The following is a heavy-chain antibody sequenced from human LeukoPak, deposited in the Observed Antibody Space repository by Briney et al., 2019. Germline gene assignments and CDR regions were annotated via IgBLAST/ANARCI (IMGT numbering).Heavy chain of an antibody. CDR2: LYSSGST. CDR1: GGSISGYY. D-gene: IGHD2-2*01. V-gene: IGHV4-4*07. CDR3: AREGCSSTSCYRGYYMDV. Sequence: PSETLSLTCTVSGGSISGYYWSWIRQPAGKGLEWIGRLYSSGSTNYNPSLRSRVTMSVDTSKIQFSLNLSSVTAADTAVYYCAREGCSSTSCYRGYYMDVWGKGTTVTVSS. J-gene: IGHJ6*03.